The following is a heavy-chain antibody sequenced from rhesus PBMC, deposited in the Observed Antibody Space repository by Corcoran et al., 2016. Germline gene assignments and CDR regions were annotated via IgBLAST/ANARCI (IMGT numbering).Heavy chain of an antibody. V-gene: IGHV7-114*01. D-gene: IGHD3-16*01. Sequence: QVQLVQSGAEVKQPGASVKVSCKASGYTFTSYGMNWVRQAHGQRLEWMGWINTDTGNPTYAQGFKERFTFSMDTSISTAYLKISSRKAEDTAVYYCARRHSGSYYFPTEYFDYWGQGVLVTVSS. J-gene: IGHJ4*01. CDR1: GYTFTSYG. CDR2: INTDTGNP. CDR3: ARRHSGSYYFPTEYFDY.